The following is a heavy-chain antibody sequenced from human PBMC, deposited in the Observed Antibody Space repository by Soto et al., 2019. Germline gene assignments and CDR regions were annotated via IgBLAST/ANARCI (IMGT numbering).Heavy chain of an antibody. V-gene: IGHV1-69*01. CDR2: IIPIFGTA. CDR3: ATGPRYDHVWGSYRPDGGDDAFDI. J-gene: IGHJ3*02. CDR1: GGTFSSYA. D-gene: IGHD3-16*02. Sequence: QVQLVQSGAEVKKPGSSVKVSCKASGGTFSSYAISWVRQAPGQGLEWMGGIIPIFGTANYAQKFQGRVTITADESTSTAYMELSSLRSEDTAVYYCATGPRYDHVWGSYRPDGGDDAFDIWGQGTMVTVSS.